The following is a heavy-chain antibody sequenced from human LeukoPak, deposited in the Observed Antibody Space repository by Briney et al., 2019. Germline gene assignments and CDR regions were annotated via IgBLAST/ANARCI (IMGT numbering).Heavy chain of an antibody. CDR3: ARVGYSNSYDF. CDR1: GYTFTSYY. D-gene: IGHD4-11*01. J-gene: IGHJ4*02. CDR2: INPNSGGT. V-gene: IGHV1-2*02. Sequence: GASVKVSCKASGYTFTSYYMHWVRQAPGQGLEWMGWINPNSGGTNYAQKFQGRVTMTRDTSISTAYMELSSLTSEDTAVYYCARVGYSNSYDFWGQGTLVTVSS.